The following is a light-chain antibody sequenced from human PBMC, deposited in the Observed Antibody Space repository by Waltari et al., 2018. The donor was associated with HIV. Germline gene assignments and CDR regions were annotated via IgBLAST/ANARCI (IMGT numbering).Light chain of an antibody. J-gene: IGKJ1*01. CDR3: QQYNSYWT. V-gene: IGKV1-5*03. CDR2: KAS. Sequence: DIQMTQSPSTLSASVGDRVTIPCRASQSIGSWLAWYQQKPGKSPKLLIYKASSLQSGVPSRFSCSGSGTEFTLTISSLQPDDFATYYCQQYNSYWTFGQGTKVEIK. CDR1: QSIGSW.